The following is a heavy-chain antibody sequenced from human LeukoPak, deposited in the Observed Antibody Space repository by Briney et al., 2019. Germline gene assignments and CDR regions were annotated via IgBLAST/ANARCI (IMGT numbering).Heavy chain of an antibody. V-gene: IGHV3-20*04. CDR1: GFTFGDYG. CDR2: INWNGGTT. D-gene: IGHD3-22*01. Sequence: GGSLRLSCAASGFTFGDYGMSWVRQAPGKGLEWVSGINWNGGTTGYADSLKGRFNISRDNAKNSLYLQMNSLRAEDTALYYCARVPYCYDSSGYYRYYYYMDVWGKGTTVTVSS. CDR3: ARVPYCYDSSGYYRYYYYMDV. J-gene: IGHJ6*03.